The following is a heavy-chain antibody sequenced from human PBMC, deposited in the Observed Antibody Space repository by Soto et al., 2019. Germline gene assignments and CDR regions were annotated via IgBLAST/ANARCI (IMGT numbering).Heavy chain of an antibody. CDR3: AKVGIYCTNGVCRGY. CDR2: ISGSGGST. V-gene: IGHV3-23*01. Sequence: EVQLLESGGGLVQPGGSLRLSCAASGFTFSSYAMSWVRQAPGKGLEWVSGISGSGGSTYYADSVKGRFTSSRDNSKNTLFVQMNSLRVEDTAVDYCAKVGIYCTNGVCRGYWGQGTLVTVSS. CDR1: GFTFSSYA. D-gene: IGHD2-8*01. J-gene: IGHJ4*02.